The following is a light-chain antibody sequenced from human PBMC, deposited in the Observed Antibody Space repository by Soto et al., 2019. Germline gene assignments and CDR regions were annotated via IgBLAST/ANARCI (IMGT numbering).Light chain of an antibody. J-gene: IGLJ3*02. Sequence: QSALTQPASVSGSPGQSITISCTGGSSDVGDYNYVSWYQQHPGEAPKLMLFDVGNRPSGVSNRFSGSKSGNTASLTISGLQAEDEADYYCSSYTTSSPWVFGGGTKLTVL. CDR1: SSDVGDYNY. CDR3: SSYTTSSPWV. V-gene: IGLV2-14*03. CDR2: DVG.